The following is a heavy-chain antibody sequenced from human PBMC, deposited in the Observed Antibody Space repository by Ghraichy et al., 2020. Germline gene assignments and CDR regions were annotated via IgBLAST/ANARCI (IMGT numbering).Heavy chain of an antibody. Sequence: GGSLRLSCAASGFTFSSYWMHWVRQAPGKGLVWVSRINSDGSSTSYADSVKGRFTISRDNAKNTLYLQMNSLRAEDTAVYYCAPIVVEPPGYFGGQGTLVTVSS. CDR3: APIVVEPPGYF. V-gene: IGHV3-74*01. CDR1: GFTFSSYW. D-gene: IGHD2-2*01. CDR2: INSDGSST. J-gene: IGHJ4*02.